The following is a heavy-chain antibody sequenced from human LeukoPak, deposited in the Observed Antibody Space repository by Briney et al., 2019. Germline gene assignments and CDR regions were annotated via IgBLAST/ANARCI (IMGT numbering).Heavy chain of an antibody. CDR2: IKQDGSEK. J-gene: IGHJ4*02. V-gene: IGHV3-7*01. D-gene: IGHD3-3*01. CDR3: AREQIFGVVIVKSYFDF. Sequence: TGGSLRLSCAASGFTFSNYWMSWVRQAPGKGLEWVANIKQDGSEKYYVDSVKGRFTISRDNAKNSLYLQVDSLRAEDRAVYYCAREQIFGVVIVKSYFDFWGQGILVTVSS. CDR1: GFTFSNYW.